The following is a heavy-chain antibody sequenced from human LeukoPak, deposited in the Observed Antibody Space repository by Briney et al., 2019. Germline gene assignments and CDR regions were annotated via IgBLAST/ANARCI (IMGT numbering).Heavy chain of an antibody. Sequence: GGSLRLSCAASGLTVSSNYMSWVRQAPGKGLEWVSVIYTGGSTYYADSVKGRFTISRDNSKNTLYLQMNSLRAEDTAVYYCAREGRKYDSSGYYYAAGAFDIWGQGTRVTVSS. CDR2: IYTGGST. V-gene: IGHV3-53*01. CDR1: GLTVSSNY. D-gene: IGHD3-22*01. J-gene: IGHJ3*02. CDR3: AREGRKYDSSGYYYAAGAFDI.